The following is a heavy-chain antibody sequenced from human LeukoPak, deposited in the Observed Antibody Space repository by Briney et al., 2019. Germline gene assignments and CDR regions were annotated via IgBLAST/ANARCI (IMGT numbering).Heavy chain of an antibody. CDR3: ARSGDILTAYYYYFDY. V-gene: IGHV4-59*08. J-gene: IGHJ4*02. CDR2: IYYSGTT. D-gene: IGHD3-9*01. Sequence: SETLSLTCTVSGGSINNYYWRWIRPPPGKGLERIGYIYYSGTTNYNPSLKSRVTISVDTSKNQFSLKLSSVTAADTAVYYCARSGDILTAYYYYFDYWGQGTLVTVSS. CDR1: GGSINNYY.